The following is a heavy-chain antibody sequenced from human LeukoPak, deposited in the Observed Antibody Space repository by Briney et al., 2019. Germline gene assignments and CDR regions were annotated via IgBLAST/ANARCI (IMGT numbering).Heavy chain of an antibody. CDR1: GGSISSGGYY. D-gene: IGHD4-11*01. CDR3: ARGWGFYSNYDATNRFDP. Sequence: SQTLSLTCTVSGGSISSGGYYWSWIRQPAGKGLEWIGRIYTSGSTNYNPSLKSRVTISVDTSKNQFSLKLSSVTAADTAVYYCARGWGFYSNYDATNRFDPWGQGTLVTVSS. V-gene: IGHV4-61*02. CDR2: IYTSGST. J-gene: IGHJ5*02.